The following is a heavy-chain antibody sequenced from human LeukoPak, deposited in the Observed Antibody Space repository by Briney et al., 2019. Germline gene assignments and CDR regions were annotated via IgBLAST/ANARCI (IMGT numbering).Heavy chain of an antibody. CDR2: IKQDGSEK. D-gene: IGHD4-23*01. CDR3: ARDDYGGTQPYYYYGMDV. Sequence: GGSLRLSCAASGFTFSSYWMIWVRQAPGKGLEWVANIKQDGSEKYYVDSVKGRFTISRDNAKNSLYLQMNSLRAEDTAVYYCARDDYGGTQPYYYYGMDVWGQGTTVTVSS. J-gene: IGHJ6*02. V-gene: IGHV3-7*01. CDR1: GFTFSSYW.